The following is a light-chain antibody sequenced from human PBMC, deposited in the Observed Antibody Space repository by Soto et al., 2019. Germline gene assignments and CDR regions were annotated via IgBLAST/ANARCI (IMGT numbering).Light chain of an antibody. CDR2: RNN. Sequence: QSVLTQPPSASGTPGQTVTISCSGSNSNIGSNYVCWYQQLPGTAPKLLIYRNNHRPSGVPDRFSGSKSGTSASLAISGVRSEDEADYYCSTWDDSLPGIVVFAGGTKLTVL. CDR3: STWDDSLPGIVV. V-gene: IGLV1-47*01. CDR1: NSNIGSNY. J-gene: IGLJ2*01.